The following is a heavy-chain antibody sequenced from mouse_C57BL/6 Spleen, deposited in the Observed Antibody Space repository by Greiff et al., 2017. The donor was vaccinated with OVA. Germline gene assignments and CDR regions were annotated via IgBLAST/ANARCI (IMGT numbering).Heavy chain of an antibody. Sequence: VKLQESGPELVKPGASVKISCKASGYAFSSSWMNWVKQRPGKGLEWIGRIYPGDGDTNYNGKFKGKATLTADKSSSTAYMQLSSLTSEDSAVYFCADSSGYDYFDYWGQGTTLTVSS. CDR3: ADSSGYDYFDY. CDR1: GYAFSSSW. V-gene: IGHV1-82*01. CDR2: IYPGDGDT. D-gene: IGHD3-2*02. J-gene: IGHJ2*01.